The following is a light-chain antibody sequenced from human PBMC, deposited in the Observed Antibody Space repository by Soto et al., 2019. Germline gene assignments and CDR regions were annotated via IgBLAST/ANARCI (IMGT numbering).Light chain of an antibody. CDR3: QQRSNLPPT. Sequence: EIVLTQSPATLSLSPGERATLSCRASQSVSSIYLAWYQQKLAHAPSLLIYGASSRATGVPDRFSGSGSGTDFTPTISSLEPEDVAVYYCQQRSNLPPTFGQGTRLEI. V-gene: IGKV3D-20*02. CDR2: GAS. CDR1: QSVSSIY. J-gene: IGKJ5*01.